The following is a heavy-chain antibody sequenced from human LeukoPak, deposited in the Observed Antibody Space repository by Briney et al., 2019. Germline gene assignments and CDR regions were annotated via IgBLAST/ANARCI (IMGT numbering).Heavy chain of an antibody. Sequence: SETLSLTCAVSGFSVSTTYYWAWIRQPPGKGLEWIGSGHHSGSTYYNPSFKSRLSVSVDTSKNQFSLRLSSVTAADTAKFFCARHSGWIAATPTTIAWFDPWGQGILVTVSS. CDR2: GHHSGST. CDR3: ARHSGWIAATPTTIAWFDP. V-gene: IGHV4-38-2*01. J-gene: IGHJ5*02. D-gene: IGHD5-24*01. CDR1: GFSVSTTYY.